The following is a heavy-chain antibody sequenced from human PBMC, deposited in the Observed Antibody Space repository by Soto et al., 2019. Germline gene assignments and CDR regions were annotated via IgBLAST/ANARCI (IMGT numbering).Heavy chain of an antibody. V-gene: IGHV1-69*12. CDR1: GGTFSTYA. CDR3: ASGIQPWLRRISNGYSG. D-gene: IGHD5-12*01. J-gene: IGHJ4*02. Sequence: QVQLVQSGAEVKKPESSVKVSCKAPGGTFSTYAISWVRQAPGQGLEWMGGIIPMFGTANYAQRFQDRVTIAADESTITVYMELSSLSSEDTAVYFCASGIQPWLRRISNGYSGWGQGTLVTVSS. CDR2: IIPMFGTA.